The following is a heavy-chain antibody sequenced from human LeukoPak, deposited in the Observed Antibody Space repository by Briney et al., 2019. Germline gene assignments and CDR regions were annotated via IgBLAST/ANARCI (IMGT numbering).Heavy chain of an antibody. CDR2: ISNSVGTT. J-gene: IGHJ4*02. CDR1: GFTFSNYA. D-gene: IGHD6-19*01. Sequence: PGGSLRLSCAASGFTFSNYAMSWVRQAPGKGLEWFSTISNSVGTTYYADSVKGRFTISRDNSRNTLYLQVNSLRAEDTALYYCARALYGSGSCQDYWGQGALVTVSS. V-gene: IGHV3-23*01. CDR3: ARALYGSGSCQDY.